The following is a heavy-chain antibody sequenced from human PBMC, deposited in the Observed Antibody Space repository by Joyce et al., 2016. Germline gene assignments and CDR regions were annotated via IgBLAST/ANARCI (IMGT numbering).Heavy chain of an antibody. CDR1: GFSLTTPGEG. CDR2: MYWNDDK. CDR3: AHRVNMFQGRVNYFGP. Sequence: QITLKESGPTLVKPTQSLTLTCSFSGFSLTTPGEGVGWIRQPPGKPLEWLGYMYWNDDKTYTPSLTTRLSINKDTSRSRVVLTMTNMQTEDTGTYYCAHRVNMFQGRVNYFGPWGQGILVTVSS. J-gene: IGHJ5*02. D-gene: IGHD3-10*02. V-gene: IGHV2-5*01.